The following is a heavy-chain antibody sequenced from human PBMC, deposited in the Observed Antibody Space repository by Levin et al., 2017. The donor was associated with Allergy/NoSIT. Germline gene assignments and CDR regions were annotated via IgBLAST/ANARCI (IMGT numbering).Heavy chain of an antibody. D-gene: IGHD3/OR15-3a*01. J-gene: IGHJ4*02. V-gene: IGHV3-11*06. CDR2: ISVSGRET. CDR3: AREGFWTD. Sequence: GGSLRLSCAATGFRFSDYYMSWIRQVPGKGLEWVSYISVSGRETNYADSVKGRFTISRDNAMNSLSLQMNSRRVDDSAVYYCAREGFWTDCGQGTLVTVSS. CDR1: GFRFSDYY.